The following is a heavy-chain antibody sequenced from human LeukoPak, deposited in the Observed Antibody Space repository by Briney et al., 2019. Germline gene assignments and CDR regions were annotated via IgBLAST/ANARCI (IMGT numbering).Heavy chain of an antibody. CDR3: AKDIRLRLGGSFPDAFDI. CDR2: ISSSGSTI. CDR1: GFTFSSYE. Sequence: PGGSLRLSCAASGFTFSSYEMNWVRQAPGKGLEWVSYISSSGSTIYYADSVKGRFTISRDNAKNSLYLQMNSLRAEDMALYYCAKDIRLRLGGSFPDAFDIWGQGTMVTVSS. V-gene: IGHV3-48*03. D-gene: IGHD1-26*01. J-gene: IGHJ3*02.